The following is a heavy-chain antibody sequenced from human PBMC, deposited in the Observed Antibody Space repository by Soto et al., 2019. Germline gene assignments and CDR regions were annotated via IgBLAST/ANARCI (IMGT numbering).Heavy chain of an antibody. J-gene: IGHJ4*02. V-gene: IGHV1-69*02. D-gene: IGHD3-10*01. Sequence: SVKVSCKASGGTFSSYTISWVRQAPGQGLEWMGRIIPILGIANYAQKFQGRVTITADKSTSTAYMELSSLRSEDTAVYYCARAPGLWFGESRYFDYWGQGTLVTVSS. CDR3: ARAPGLWFGESRYFDY. CDR1: GGTFSSYT. CDR2: IIPILGIA.